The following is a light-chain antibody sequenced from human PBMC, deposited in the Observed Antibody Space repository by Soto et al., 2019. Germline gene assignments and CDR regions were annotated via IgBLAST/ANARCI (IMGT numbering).Light chain of an antibody. CDR1: QSVSSN. CDR3: QQRSNWPLIT. CDR2: DAS. J-gene: IGKJ5*01. Sequence: IVRTQSPATLSLSAGERATLSWRASQSVSSNLAWYQQKPGQAPRLLVYDASNRATGIPARFSGSGSGTDLTLTISSLEPEDFAAYYCQQRSNWPLITFGQGTRLEIK. V-gene: IGKV3-11*01.